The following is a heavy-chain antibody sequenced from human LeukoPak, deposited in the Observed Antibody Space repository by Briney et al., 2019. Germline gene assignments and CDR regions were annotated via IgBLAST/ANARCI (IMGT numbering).Heavy chain of an antibody. D-gene: IGHD1-26*01. CDR3: AREDDSGNINNDWFDP. J-gene: IGHJ5*02. Sequence: GGSLRLSCAASGFTFDDYAMHWVRQAPGKGLEWVSGISWNSGSIGYADSVKGRFTISRDNAKNTLYLQMNSLRAEDTAVYYCAREDDSGNINNDWFDPWGQGTLVTVSS. CDR2: ISWNSGSI. V-gene: IGHV3-9*01. CDR1: GFTFDDYA.